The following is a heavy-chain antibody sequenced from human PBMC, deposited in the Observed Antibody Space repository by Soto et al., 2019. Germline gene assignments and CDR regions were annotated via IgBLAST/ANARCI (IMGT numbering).Heavy chain of an antibody. D-gene: IGHD2-15*01. Sequence: GGSLRLSCAASGFTFSSYAMSWVRQAPGKGLDWVSAISGSGGSTYYADSVKGRFTISRDNSKNTLYLQMNSLRAEDTAVYYCAKDYCSGGSCYSVGDAFDIWGQGTMVTVSS. CDR2: ISGSGGST. CDR1: GFTFSSYA. CDR3: AKDYCSGGSCYSVGDAFDI. V-gene: IGHV3-23*01. J-gene: IGHJ3*02.